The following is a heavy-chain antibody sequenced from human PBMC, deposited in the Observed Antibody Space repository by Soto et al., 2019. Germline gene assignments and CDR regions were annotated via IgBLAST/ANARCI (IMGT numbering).Heavy chain of an antibody. Sequence: ASVKVSCKASGYTFTSYAMHWVRQAPGQRLEWMGWINAGNGNTKYSQKFQGRVTITRDTSASTAYMELSSLRSEDTAVYYCARDPVFPLPPRPYYGMDGWGRGTTVPVSS. CDR1: GYTFTSYA. V-gene: IGHV1-3*01. CDR2: INAGNGNT. D-gene: IGHD1-20*01. J-gene: IGHJ6*02. CDR3: ARDPVFPLPPRPYYGMDG.